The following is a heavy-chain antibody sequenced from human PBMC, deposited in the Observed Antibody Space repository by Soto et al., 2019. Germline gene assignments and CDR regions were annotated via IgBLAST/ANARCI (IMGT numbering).Heavy chain of an antibody. CDR3: AKGVRDYYYGMDV. CDR1: GFTFSSYA. Sequence: EVQLLESGGGLVQPGGSLRLSCAASGFTFSSYAMSWVRQAPGKGLEWVSVISAGGGSTYYADSVKGRFTISRDNSKNTLYLQMNSLRAEDTAVYYCAKGVRDYYYGMDVWGQGTTVTVSS. CDR2: ISAGGGST. J-gene: IGHJ6*02. V-gene: IGHV3-23*01. D-gene: IGHD3-10*02.